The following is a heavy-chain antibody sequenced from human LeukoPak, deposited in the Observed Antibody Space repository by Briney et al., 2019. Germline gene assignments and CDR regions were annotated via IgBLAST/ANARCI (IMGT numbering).Heavy chain of an antibody. CDR1: GYTFTSYG. CDR3: ARRDCSSTSCYYSDAFDI. CDR2: ISAYNGNT. J-gene: IGHJ3*02. D-gene: IGHD2-2*01. V-gene: IGHV1-18*01. Sequence: ASVKVSCKASGYTFTSYGISWVRQAPGQGLEWMGWISAYNGNTNYAQKLQGRVTMTTDTSTSTAYMELRSLRSDDTAVYYCARRDCSSTSCYYSDAFDIWGQGTMVTVSS.